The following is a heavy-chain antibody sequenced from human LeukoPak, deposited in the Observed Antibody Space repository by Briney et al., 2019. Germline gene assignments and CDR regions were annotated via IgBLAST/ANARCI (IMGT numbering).Heavy chain of an antibody. CDR1: GYTFTGYY. D-gene: IGHD2-2*01. J-gene: IGHJ5*02. Sequence: ASEKVSCKASGYTFTGYYMHWVRQAPGQGLEWMGWINPNSGGTNYAQKFQGRVTMTRDTSISTAYMELSRLRSDDTAVYYCARGALIVVPAAIPTHPWGQGTLVTVSS. V-gene: IGHV1-2*02. CDR3: ARGALIVVPAAIPTHP. CDR2: INPNSGGT.